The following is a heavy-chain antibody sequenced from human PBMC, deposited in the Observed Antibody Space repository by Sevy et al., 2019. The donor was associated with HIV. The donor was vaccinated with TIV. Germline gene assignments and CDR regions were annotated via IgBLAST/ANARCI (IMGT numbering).Heavy chain of an antibody. D-gene: IGHD3-22*01. V-gene: IGHV3-43*01. CDR1: GFTFDDYT. CDR3: AKDALGYYYDSSEGYFDY. CDR2: ISWDGGST. Sequence: GGSLRLSCAASGFTFDDYTMHWVRQAPGKGLEWVSLISWDGGSTYYADSVKGRFTISRDNSKNSLYLQMNSLRTEDTALYYCAKDALGYYYDSSEGYFDYWGQGTLVTVSS. J-gene: IGHJ4*02.